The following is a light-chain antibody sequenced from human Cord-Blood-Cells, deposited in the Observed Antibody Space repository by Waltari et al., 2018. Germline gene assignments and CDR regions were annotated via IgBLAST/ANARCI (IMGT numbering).Light chain of an antibody. Sequence: QSALTQPPALSASPGQSVTISSTGTSSDVGGYNYSSWYQQPPGKAPKLMIYDVSKRPSGVPDRFSGSKSGNTASLTISGLQAEDEADYYCSSYTSSSTLVFGGGTKLTVL. V-gene: IGLV2-11*01. CDR3: SSYTSSSTLV. J-gene: IGLJ2*01. CDR1: SSDVGGYNY. CDR2: DVS.